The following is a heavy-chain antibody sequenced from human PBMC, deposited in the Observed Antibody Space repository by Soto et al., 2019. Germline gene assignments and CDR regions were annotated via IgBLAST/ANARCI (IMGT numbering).Heavy chain of an antibody. Sequence: QVQLQQWGAGLLKPSETLSLTCAVYGGSFSGYYWSWIRQPPGKGLEWIGEINHSGSTNYNPSPKSRVTISVDTSKNQFSLTLSSVTAADTAVYYCARGQSSLLLDCWGQGVLVTVSS. CDR1: GGSFSGYY. CDR2: INHSGST. D-gene: IGHD2-15*01. V-gene: IGHV4-34*01. J-gene: IGHJ4*02. CDR3: ARGQSSLLLDC.